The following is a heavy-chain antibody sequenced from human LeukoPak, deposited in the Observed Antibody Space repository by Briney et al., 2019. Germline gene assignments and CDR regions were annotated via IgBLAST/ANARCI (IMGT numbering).Heavy chain of an antibody. D-gene: IGHD6-6*01. V-gene: IGHV4-34*01. CDR1: GGSFSGYY. CDR3: ARGRRIAARPIDY. J-gene: IGHJ4*02. Sequence: SETLSLTCAVYGGSFSGYYWSWIRQPPGKGLEWIGEINRSGSTNYNPSLKSRVTISVDTSKNQFSLKLSSVTAADTAVYYCARGRRIAARPIDYWGQGTLVTVSS. CDR2: INRSGST.